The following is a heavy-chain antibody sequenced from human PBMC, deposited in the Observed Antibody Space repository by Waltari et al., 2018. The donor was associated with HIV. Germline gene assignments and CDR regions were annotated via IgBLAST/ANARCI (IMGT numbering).Heavy chain of an antibody. D-gene: IGHD3-22*01. Sequence: GYIYYSGSTNYNPSLKSRVTISVDTSKNQFSLKLSSVTAADTAVYYCARGGVRSAMIVVTDSRLPPYFDYWGQGTLVTVSS. CDR2: IYYSGST. CDR3: ARGGVRSAMIVVTDSRLPPYFDY. J-gene: IGHJ4*02. V-gene: IGHV4-59*09.